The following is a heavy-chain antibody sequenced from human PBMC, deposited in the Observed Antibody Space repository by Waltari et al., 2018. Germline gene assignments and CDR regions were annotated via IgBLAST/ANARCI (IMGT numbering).Heavy chain of an antibody. CDR3: GKLDYDGNGFPNYFDH. CDR1: GFTFSSYA. Sequence: EVRLLESGGGLVQPGGSLRLSCAASGFTFSSYAMTWFRQAPGKGLEWVSTISASGGSTYYADSVKGRFTISRDNSKITLYLQMSSLRVEDTAIYYCGKLDYDGNGFPNYFDHWGQGTLVTVSS. V-gene: IGHV3-23*01. CDR2: ISASGGST. J-gene: IGHJ4*02. D-gene: IGHD3-22*01.